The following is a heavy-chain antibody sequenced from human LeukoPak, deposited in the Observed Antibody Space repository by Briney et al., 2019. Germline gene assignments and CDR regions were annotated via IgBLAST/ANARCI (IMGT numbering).Heavy chain of an antibody. D-gene: IGHD6-13*01. V-gene: IGHV7-4-1*02. Sequence: GASVKVSCKASGYIFNSQGMNWVRQAPGQGLEWMGWISTNTGNPTYAQGFTGRFVFSLDISVNTAYLQISSLKAEDSAVYYCARQNTIAAPGTRFDPWGQGTLVTVSS. J-gene: IGHJ5*02. CDR2: ISTNTGNP. CDR3: ARQNTIAAPGTRFDP. CDR1: GYIFNSQG.